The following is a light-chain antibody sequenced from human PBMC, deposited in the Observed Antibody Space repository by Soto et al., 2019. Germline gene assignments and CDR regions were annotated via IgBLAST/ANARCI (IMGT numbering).Light chain of an antibody. J-gene: IGLJ1*01. V-gene: IGLV2-14*01. CDR3: TSYTSSSTRDV. Sequence: QSALTQPASVSGSPGQSITISCTGTSSDVGGYNYVSWYQQHPGKALKLMIYEVSNRPLGVPNRFSGSKSGNTASLTISGLQAEDEADYYCTSYTSSSTRDVFGTGTKVTVL. CDR1: SSDVGGYNY. CDR2: EVS.